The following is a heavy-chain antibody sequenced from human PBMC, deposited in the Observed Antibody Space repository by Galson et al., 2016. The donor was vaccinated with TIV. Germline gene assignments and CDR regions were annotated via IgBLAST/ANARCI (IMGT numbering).Heavy chain of an antibody. Sequence: SLRLSCAASGFTFSTYWMHWVRQAPGKGLVWVSRIDSEGDNTRYADSVTGRFTISRDNAKNTLYLTMSSLGADDTAVYYCARGALDTDRQYYYYYGLDVWGQGTGVTVSS. J-gene: IGHJ6*02. D-gene: IGHD1-1*01. CDR1: GFTFSTYW. CDR2: IDSEGDNT. V-gene: IGHV3-74*01. CDR3: ARGALDTDRQYYYYYGLDV.